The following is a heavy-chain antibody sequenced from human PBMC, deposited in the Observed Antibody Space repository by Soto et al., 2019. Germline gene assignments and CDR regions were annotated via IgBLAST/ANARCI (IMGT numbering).Heavy chain of an antibody. D-gene: IGHD2-2*01. CDR1: GFTFSSYA. V-gene: IGHV3-23*01. CDR2: IRGSGTRT. J-gene: IGHJ4*02. CDR3: AKSPRDCSSTSCPMDYFDS. Sequence: PGGSLRLSCAASGFTFSSYAMNWVRQAPGKGLEWVSVIRGSGTRTSYADSVKGRFAISRDNSKSTLYLQMNSLRADDTAVYYCAKSPRDCSSTSCPMDYFDSWGQGTLVPVSS.